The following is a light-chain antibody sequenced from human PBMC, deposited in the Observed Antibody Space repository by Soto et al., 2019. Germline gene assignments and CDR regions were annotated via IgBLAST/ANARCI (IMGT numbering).Light chain of an antibody. CDR1: SSNIGAGYD. CDR3: QYSDSDLSGSV. J-gene: IGLJ2*01. V-gene: IGLV1-40*01. CDR2: DNN. Sequence: QSVLTQPPSGSGAPGQRDTFSCTGSSSNIGAGYDVHWFQQLPGTAPNLLIYDNNSRPSGVPDRFSASKSGTSASLANTGLQAEDEADYYCQYSDSDLSGSVVGGGTKLTV.